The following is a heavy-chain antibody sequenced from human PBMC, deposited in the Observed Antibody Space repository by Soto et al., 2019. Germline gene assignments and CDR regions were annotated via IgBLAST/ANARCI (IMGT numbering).Heavy chain of an antibody. D-gene: IGHD3-16*01. J-gene: IGHJ4*02. Sequence: QVQLVQSGAEVKKPGSSVKVSCKASGGTFSSYAIDWVRQAPGQGLEWMGGIIPIFGTADYAQKFQGRVTMTADDATSTAYMALRSLRSEDRAVYYLARGMTGGGWGYYFDYWGQGTLVTVSS. CDR3: ARGMTGGGWGYYFDY. CDR1: GGTFSSYA. V-gene: IGHV1-69*12. CDR2: IIPIFGTA.